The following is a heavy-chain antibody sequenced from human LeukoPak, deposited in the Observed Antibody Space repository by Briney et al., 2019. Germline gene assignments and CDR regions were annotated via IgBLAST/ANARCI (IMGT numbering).Heavy chain of an antibody. J-gene: IGHJ4*02. CDR2: IYHSGST. CDR1: GYSISSGYY. V-gene: IGHV4-38-2*02. D-gene: IGHD6-19*01. Sequence: SETLSLTCTVSGYSISSGYYWGWIRQPPGKGLEWIGSIYHSGSTYYNPSLKSRVTISVDTSKNQFSLKLSSVTAADTAVYYCARVQSIAVAGMDYWGQGTLVTVSS. CDR3: ARVQSIAVAGMDY.